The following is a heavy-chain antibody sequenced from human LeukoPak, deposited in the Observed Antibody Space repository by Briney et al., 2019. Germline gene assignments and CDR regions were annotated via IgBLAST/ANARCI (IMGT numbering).Heavy chain of an antibody. CDR1: GFTFSSYE. V-gene: IGHV3-48*03. J-gene: IGHJ6*03. D-gene: IGHD1-26*01. CDR2: ISSSGSTI. Sequence: GGSLRLSCAASGFTFSSYEMNWVRQAPGRGLEWVSYISSSGSTIYYADSVKGRFTISRDNAKNSLYLQMNSLRAEDTAVYYCARGAGSGADYYYYYYMDVWGKGTTVTVSS. CDR3: ARGAGSGADYYYYYYMDV.